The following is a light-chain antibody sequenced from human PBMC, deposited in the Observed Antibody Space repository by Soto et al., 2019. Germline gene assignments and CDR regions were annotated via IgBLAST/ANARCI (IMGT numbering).Light chain of an antibody. CDR2: EVS. V-gene: IGLV2-14*01. CDR3: SSYTTTDTLWV. Sequence: QSVLTQPASVSGSPGQSITISCTGTSSDIGAYNYVSWCQQHPGKAPKLIISEVSDRPSGVSNRFSGSKSGNTASLTISGLQAEDEADYFCSSYTTTDTLWVFGGGTQLTVL. J-gene: IGLJ3*02. CDR1: SSDIGAYNY.